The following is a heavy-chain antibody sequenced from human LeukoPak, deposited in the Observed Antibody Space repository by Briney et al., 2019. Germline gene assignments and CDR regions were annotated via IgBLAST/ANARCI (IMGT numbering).Heavy chain of an antibody. CDR2: INPNSGGT. V-gene: IGHV1-2*02. J-gene: IGHJ4*02. CDR3: ASRPDQHLLYYFDY. Sequence: ASVKVSCKASGYTFTGYYMHWVRQAPGQRLEWMGWINPNSGGTKYAQKFQGRVTMTSDASISTAYMELSSLRSDDTAVYYCASRPDQHLLYYFDYWGQGAPVTVSS. D-gene: IGHD2-15*01. CDR1: GYTFTGYY.